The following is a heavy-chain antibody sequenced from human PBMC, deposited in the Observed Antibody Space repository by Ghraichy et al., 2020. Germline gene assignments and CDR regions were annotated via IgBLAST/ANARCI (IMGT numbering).Heavy chain of an antibody. CDR2: ISWNSGSM. D-gene: IGHD4-17*01. CDR3: AKGRNTVTAFFDS. Sequence: SLNISCAASGFTFEDYAMHWVRQAPGKGLEWVSGISWNSGSMGYADSVKGRFTISRDNAKNSLYLQMNSLRAEDAALYYCAKGRNTVTAFFDSWGQGTQVTVSS. V-gene: IGHV3-9*01. CDR1: GFTFEDYA. J-gene: IGHJ4*02.